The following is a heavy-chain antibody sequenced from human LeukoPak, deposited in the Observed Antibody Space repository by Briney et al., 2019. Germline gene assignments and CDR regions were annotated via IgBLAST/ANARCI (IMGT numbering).Heavy chain of an antibody. CDR1: GYTFTRYY. V-gene: IGHV1-46*01. CDR3: ARDRAIGRELLRLHRANWFDP. CDR2: INPSGGST. J-gene: IGHJ5*02. Sequence: ASVKVSCKASGYTFTRYYMHWVRQAPGQGLEWMGIINPSGGSTSYAQKFQGRVTMTRDTSTSTVYMELSSLRSEDTAVYYCARDRAIGRELLRLHRANWFDPWGQGTLVTVSS. D-gene: IGHD1-26*01.